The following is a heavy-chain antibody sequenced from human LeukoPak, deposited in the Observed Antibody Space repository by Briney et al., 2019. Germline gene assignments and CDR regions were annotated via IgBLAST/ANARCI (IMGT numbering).Heavy chain of an antibody. V-gene: IGHV3-30-3*02. J-gene: IGHJ4*02. CDR3: AKPSSDFWSGYSAY. CDR1: GFTFSSYA. Sequence: GGSLRLSCAASGFTFSSYAMHWVRQAPGKGLEGVAVISYNGRNEFYADSVKGRFTISRDNSKNTLYLQMKSMRAEATAVYYCAKPSSDFWSGYSAYCGQGTLVTVSS. CDR2: ISYNGRNE. D-gene: IGHD3-3*01.